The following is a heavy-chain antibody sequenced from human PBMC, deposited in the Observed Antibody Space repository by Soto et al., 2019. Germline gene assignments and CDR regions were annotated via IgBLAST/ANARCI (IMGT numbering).Heavy chain of an antibody. Sequence: QLQLQESGSGLVKPSQTLSLTCAVSGGSISSGGYSWSWIRQPPGKGLEWIGYIYHSGSTYYNPSLKSRFTRSGDRSKNQFSLKMSSVTAADTAVYYCARAPSYYGMDVWGQGTTVTVSS. V-gene: IGHV4-30-2*01. J-gene: IGHJ6*02. CDR2: IYHSGST. CDR1: GGSISSGGYS. CDR3: ARAPSYYGMDV.